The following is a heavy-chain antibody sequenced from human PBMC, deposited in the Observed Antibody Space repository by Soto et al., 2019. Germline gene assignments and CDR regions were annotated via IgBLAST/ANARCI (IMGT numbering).Heavy chain of an antibody. D-gene: IGHD3-16*02. CDR2: IRSKAYGGTT. Sequence: GGSLRLSCTASGFTFGDYAMSWFRQAPGKGLEWVGFIRSKAYGGTTEYAASVKGRFTISRDDSKSIAYLQMNSLKTEDTAVYYCTRTGNYDYIWGSYRPSEGYYYYYMDVWGKGTTVTVSS. V-gene: IGHV3-49*03. CDR3: TRTGNYDYIWGSYRPSEGYYYYYMDV. J-gene: IGHJ6*03. CDR1: GFTFGDYA.